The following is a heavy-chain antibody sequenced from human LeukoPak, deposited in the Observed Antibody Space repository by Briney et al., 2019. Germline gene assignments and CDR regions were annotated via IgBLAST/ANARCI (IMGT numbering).Heavy chain of an antibody. V-gene: IGHV1-69*06. CDR2: IIPIFGTA. D-gene: IGHD3-10*01. Sequence: SVKVSCKASGGTFISYAISWVRQAPGQGLEWMGGIIPIFGTANYAQKFQGRVTITADKSTSTAYMELSSLRSEDTAVYYCAREESYGSGSYYNPYYYYYYMDVWGKGTTVTISS. J-gene: IGHJ6*03. CDR1: GGTFISYA. CDR3: AREESYGSGSYYNPYYYYYYMDV.